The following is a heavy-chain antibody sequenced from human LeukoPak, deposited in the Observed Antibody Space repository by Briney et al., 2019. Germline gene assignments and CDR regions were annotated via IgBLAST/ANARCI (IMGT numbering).Heavy chain of an antibody. V-gene: IGHV1-2*02. D-gene: IGHD4-17*01. CDR3: ARGNDYGDYFDY. Sequence: ASVKVSCKASGYTFTGYYMHWVRQAPGEGLEWMGWINPNSGGTNYAQKFQGRVTMTRDTSISTAYMELSRLRSDDTAVYYCARGNDYGDYFDYWGQGTLVTVSS. J-gene: IGHJ4*02. CDR2: INPNSGGT. CDR1: GYTFTGYY.